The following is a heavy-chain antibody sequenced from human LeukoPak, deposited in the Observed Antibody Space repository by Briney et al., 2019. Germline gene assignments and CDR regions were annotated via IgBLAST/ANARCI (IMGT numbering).Heavy chain of an antibody. D-gene: IGHD2-2*01. J-gene: IGHJ3*02. CDR2: INPNSGGT. V-gene: IGHV1-2*02. CDR1: GYTSTGYY. Sequence: ASVKVSCKASGYTSTGYYMHWVRQAPGQGLEWMGWINPNSGGTNYAQKFQGRVTMTRDTSISTAYMELSRLRSDDTAVYYCATVEFVVVPAAGAFDIWGQGTMVTVSS. CDR3: ATVEFVVVPAAGAFDI.